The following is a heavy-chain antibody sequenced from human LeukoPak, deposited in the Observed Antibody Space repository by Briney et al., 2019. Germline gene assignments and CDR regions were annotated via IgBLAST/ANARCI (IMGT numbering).Heavy chain of an antibody. CDR1: GYTFTSYY. CDR3: ARAGCSGGSCYSLGYYYYYMDV. J-gene: IGHJ6*03. CDR2: INPSGGST. Sequence: ASVKVSCKASGYTFTSYYMHWVRQAPGQGLEWMGLINPSGGSTSYAQKFQGRVTMTRDTSTSTVYMELSSLRSEDTAVYYCARAGCSGGSCYSLGYYYYYMDVWGKGTTVTVSS. D-gene: IGHD2-15*01. V-gene: IGHV1-46*01.